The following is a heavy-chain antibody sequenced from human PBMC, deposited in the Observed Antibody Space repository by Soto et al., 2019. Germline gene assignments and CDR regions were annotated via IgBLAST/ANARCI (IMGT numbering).Heavy chain of an antibody. CDR3: ARYDYVWGSYRSPFDY. V-gene: IGHV1-18*01. J-gene: IGHJ4*02. Sequence: QVQLVQSGAEVKKPGASVKVSCKASGYTFTSYGISWVRQAPGQGLEWMGWISAYNGNTNYAQKLQGRVTMTTDTSTSTAYMELRSLRSDATALYYCARYDYVWGSYRSPFDYWGQGTLVTVSS. CDR1: GYTFTSYG. CDR2: ISAYNGNT. D-gene: IGHD3-16*02.